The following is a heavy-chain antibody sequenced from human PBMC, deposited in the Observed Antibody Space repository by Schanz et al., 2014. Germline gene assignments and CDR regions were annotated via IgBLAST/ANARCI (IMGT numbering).Heavy chain of an antibody. J-gene: IGHJ4*02. V-gene: IGHV3-33*03. Sequence: QVQLVESGGGVVQPGRSLRLSCVASGFTFSSYDVFWVRQAPGKGLEWVAILWHDGSKKYYADSVKGRFTISRDNAKSSLYLQMNSLRVEDTAVYYCAASSGWHPSTDYWGQGTLVTVSS. D-gene: IGHD6-19*01. CDR3: AASSGWHPSTDY. CDR1: GFTFSSYD. CDR2: LWHDGSKK.